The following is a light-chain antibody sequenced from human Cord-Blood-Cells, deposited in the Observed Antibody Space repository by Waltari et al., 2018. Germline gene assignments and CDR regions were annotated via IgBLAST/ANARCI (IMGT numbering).Light chain of an antibody. Sequence: SYELTQPSSVSVSPGQTARITCSGDVLATKKYASWCHQKPGPAPVLVIYKDSARPSGIPERFSGSSSGTTVTLTISGAQVEDEADYYCYSAADNNRVFGGGTKLTVL. CDR1: VLATKKY. V-gene: IGLV3-27*01. CDR3: YSAADNNRV. J-gene: IGLJ3*02. CDR2: KDS.